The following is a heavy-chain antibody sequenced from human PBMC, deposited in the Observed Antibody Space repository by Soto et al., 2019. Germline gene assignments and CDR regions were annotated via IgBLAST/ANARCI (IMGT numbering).Heavy chain of an antibody. CDR3: ATVLVGATRHPDSDS. Sequence: SETLSLTCTVSCGSINNNNYYWAWIRRPPGKGLSWIASIYYDGSTYYNSSLKSRVTISRDTSKNHFSLRLTSMTAADTAVYYCATVLVGATRHPDSDSWGQGTLVTVSS. J-gene: IGHJ4*02. D-gene: IGHD2-15*01. CDR1: CGSINNNNYY. CDR2: IYYDGST. V-gene: IGHV4-39*02.